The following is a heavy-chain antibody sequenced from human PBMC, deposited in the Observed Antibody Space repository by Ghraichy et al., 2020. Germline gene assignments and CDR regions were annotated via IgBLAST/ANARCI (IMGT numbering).Heavy chain of an antibody. J-gene: IGHJ4*02. Sequence: GGSLRLSCAASGFTFDDYAMHWVRQAPGKGLEWVSGISWNSGSIGYADSVKGRFTISRDNAKNSLYLQMNSLRAEDTALYYCAKEILDYGGNSEDDYWGQGTLVTVSS. CDR1: GFTFDDYA. CDR3: AKEILDYGGNSEDDY. V-gene: IGHV3-9*01. D-gene: IGHD4-23*01. CDR2: ISWNSGSI.